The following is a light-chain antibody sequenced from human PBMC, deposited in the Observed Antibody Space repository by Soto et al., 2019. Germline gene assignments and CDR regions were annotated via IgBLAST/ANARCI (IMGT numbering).Light chain of an antibody. J-gene: IGKJ1*01. V-gene: IGKV1-5*03. CDR3: QHYNSYSEA. CDR1: QTISGW. Sequence: DIQMAQSPSTLSGSVGDRVTITCRASQTISGWLAWYQQKPGKAPKLLIYKASTLKSGVPSRFSGSGSGTEFTLTISSLQPDDFATYSCQHYNSYSEAFGQGTKVDIK. CDR2: KAS.